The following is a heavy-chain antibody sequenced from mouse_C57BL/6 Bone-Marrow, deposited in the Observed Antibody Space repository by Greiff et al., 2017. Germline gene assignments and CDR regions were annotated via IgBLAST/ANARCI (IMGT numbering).Heavy chain of an antibody. CDR1: GYTFTDYY. CDR3: ARSGNYSNYSAWFAY. D-gene: IGHD2-5*01. V-gene: IGHV1-26*01. CDR2: INPNNGGT. Sequence: EVKLQQSGPELVKPGASVKISCKASGYTFTDYYMNWVKQSHGKSIEWIGDINPNNGGTSYNQKFKGKATLTVDKSSSTAYMELRSLTSEDSAVYYCARSGNYSNYSAWFAYWGQGTLVTVSA. J-gene: IGHJ3*01.